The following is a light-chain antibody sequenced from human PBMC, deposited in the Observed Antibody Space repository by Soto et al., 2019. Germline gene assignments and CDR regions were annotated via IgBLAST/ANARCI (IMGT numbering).Light chain of an antibody. CDR1: QSVSSTY. CDR2: AAS. J-gene: IGKJ1*01. V-gene: IGKV3-20*01. CDR3: QQCGSSPWT. Sequence: EIVLTQSPGPLSLSPGERATLSCRASQSVSSTYLAWYQQKPGQAPRLLIYAASSRATGIPDRFSGGGSGTDFTLTISRLEPEDFAVYYCQQCGSSPWTFGQGTKVDIK.